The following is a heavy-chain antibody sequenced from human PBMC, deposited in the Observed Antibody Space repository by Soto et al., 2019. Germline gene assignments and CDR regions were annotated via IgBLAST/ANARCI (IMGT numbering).Heavy chain of an antibody. CDR2: IYYSGST. CDR3: AGARQQLGWFDP. V-gene: IGHV4-61*01. J-gene: IGHJ5*02. Sequence: SETLSLTCTVSGGSVSSGSYYWSWIRQPPGKGLEWIGYIYYSGSTNYNPSLKSRVTISVDTSKNQFSLKLSSVTAADTAVYYCAGARQQLGWFDPWGQGTLVTVSS. D-gene: IGHD6-13*01. CDR1: GGSVSSGSYY.